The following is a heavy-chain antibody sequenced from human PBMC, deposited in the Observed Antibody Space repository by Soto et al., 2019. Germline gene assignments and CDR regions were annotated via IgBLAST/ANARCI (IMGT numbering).Heavy chain of an antibody. Sequence: PGGSLRLSCAVSGFTLNNYWMHWVRQAPGEGLIWISRINTDGSTKMYADSVKGRFTISRDNAKNTVYLQMNSLRAEDTAVYYCARAHYXILTGHTQFKYYYAMEVWGQGTTVTVSS. CDR2: INTDGSTK. CDR1: GFTLNNYW. V-gene: IGHV3-74*03. D-gene: IGHD3-9*01. CDR3: ARAHYXILTGHTQFKYYYAMEV. J-gene: IGHJ6*02.